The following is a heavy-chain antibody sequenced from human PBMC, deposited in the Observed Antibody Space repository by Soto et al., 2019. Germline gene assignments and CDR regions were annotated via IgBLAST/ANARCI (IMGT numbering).Heavy chain of an antibody. CDR3: ANSAGIYESYTDY. CDR1: GFTFSSYA. J-gene: IGHJ4*02. Sequence: GGSLRLSCAASGFTFSSYAMSWVRQAPGKGLEWVSAISGSGVSTYYADSVKGRFTISKDNSKNTLYLQMNSLRAEDTAVYYCANSAGIYESYTDYWGQGTLVTVSS. V-gene: IGHV3-23*01. D-gene: IGHD5-12*01. CDR2: ISGSGVST.